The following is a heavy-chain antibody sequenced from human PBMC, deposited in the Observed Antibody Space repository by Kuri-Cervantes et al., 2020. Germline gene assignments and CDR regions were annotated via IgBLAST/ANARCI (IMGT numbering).Heavy chain of an antibody. J-gene: IGHJ4*02. D-gene: IGHD6-19*01. CDR3: ARQVEYSSGWCGTPVHFDY. CDR2: IYHSGST. CDR1: GGSISSSNW. V-gene: IGHV4-4*02. Sequence: SCAVSGGSISSSNWWSWVRQPPGKGLEWIGEIYHSGSTYYNPSLKSRVTISVDTSKNQFSLKLSSVTAADTAVYYCARQVEYSSGWCGTPVHFDYWGQGTLVTVSS.